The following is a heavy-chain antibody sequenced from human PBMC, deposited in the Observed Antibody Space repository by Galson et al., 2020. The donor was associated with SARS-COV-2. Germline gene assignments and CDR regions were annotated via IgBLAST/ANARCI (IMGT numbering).Heavy chain of an antibody. CDR3: AKGHDFWSGHDY. CDR2: ISGSVENT. Sequence: GESLKISCAASGFTFNNYAMNWVRQAPGKGLEWVSTISGSVENTYYADSVKGRFTISRDNSKNTLYLQMYSLRAEDTAIYFCAKGHDFWSGHDYWGQGTLVTVSS. V-gene: IGHV3-23*01. J-gene: IGHJ4*02. D-gene: IGHD3-3*01. CDR1: GFTFNNYA.